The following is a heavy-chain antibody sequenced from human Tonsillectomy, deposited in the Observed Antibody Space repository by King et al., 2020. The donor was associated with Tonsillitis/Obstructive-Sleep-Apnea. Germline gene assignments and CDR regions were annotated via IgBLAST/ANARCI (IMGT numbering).Heavy chain of an antibody. V-gene: IGHV3-21*01. J-gene: IGHJ4*02. CDR1: GFTFSSYS. CDR3: ARDLRATSWGYYDY. CDR2: ISSSSSYI. D-gene: IGHD2-2*01. Sequence: QLVQSGGGLVKPGGSLRLSCAASGFTFSSYSMNWVRQAPGKGLEWVSSISSSSSYIYYADSVKGRLTISRDNAKNSLYLQMNSLRAEDTAVYYCARDLRATSWGYYDYWGQGTLVTVSS.